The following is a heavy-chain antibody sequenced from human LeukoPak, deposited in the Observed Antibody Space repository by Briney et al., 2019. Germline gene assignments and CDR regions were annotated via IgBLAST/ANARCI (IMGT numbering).Heavy chain of an antibody. V-gene: IGHV4-39*01. CDR1: GGSISSSNYY. D-gene: IGHD5-18*01. CDR3: ARNPSRVDTAMVMGY. Sequence: PSETLSLXCTVSGGSISSSNYYWGWIRQSPGKGLEWIGSIHSSGNTYNNPALKSRVTMSVDTSNNQFSLRLSSVTAADTAVYYCARNPSRVDTAMVMGYWGQGTLVTVSS. CDR2: IHSSGNT. J-gene: IGHJ4*02.